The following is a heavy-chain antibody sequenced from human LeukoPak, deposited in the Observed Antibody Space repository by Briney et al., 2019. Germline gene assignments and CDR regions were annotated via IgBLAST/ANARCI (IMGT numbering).Heavy chain of an antibody. V-gene: IGHV3-7*04. CDR2: IKQDGGEK. Sequence: PGGSLRLSCAGSRFTFSSYWMSWVRQAPGKGLEGVATIKQDGGEKLYVDSVKGRFTISRDNAENSLYLQMNSLRAEDTAIYYCARDLSFEIWGQGTMVTVSS. CDR3: ARDLSFEI. J-gene: IGHJ3*02. CDR1: RFTFSSYW.